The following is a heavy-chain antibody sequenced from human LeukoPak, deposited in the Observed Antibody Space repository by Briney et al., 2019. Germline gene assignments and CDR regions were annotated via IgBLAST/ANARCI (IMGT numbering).Heavy chain of an antibody. CDR2: FDPEDGET. D-gene: IGHD3-22*01. Sequence: ASVKVSCKVSGYTLTELSMHWVRQAPGKGLEWMGGFDPEDGETIYAQKFQGRVTMTEDTSTDTAYMKLSSLRSEDTAVYYCATSGSSGYYDYYGMDVWGQGTTVTVSS. CDR3: ATSGSSGYYDYYGMDV. V-gene: IGHV1-24*01. CDR1: GYTLTELS. J-gene: IGHJ6*02.